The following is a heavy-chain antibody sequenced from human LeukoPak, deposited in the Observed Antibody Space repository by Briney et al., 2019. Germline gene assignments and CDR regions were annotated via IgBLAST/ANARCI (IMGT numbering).Heavy chain of an antibody. CDR3: ARGRGTTMVRGVITNYFDL. V-gene: IGHV1-2*02. CDR1: EYTITAHY. J-gene: IGHJ2*01. Sequence: ASGKVSCMASEYTITAHYIHWVRQDPGQGLEWRGWIDPNGGGTNYAQKFLGSVTMTGDTSINTAFMELSRLRSDDTAIHYCARGRGTTMVRGVITNYFDLWGRGSLVTVSS. CDR2: IDPNGGGT. D-gene: IGHD3-10*01.